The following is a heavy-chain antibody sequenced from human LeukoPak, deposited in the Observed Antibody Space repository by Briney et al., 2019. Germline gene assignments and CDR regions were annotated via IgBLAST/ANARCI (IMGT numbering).Heavy chain of an antibody. CDR1: GYTLTELS. J-gene: IGHJ4*02. V-gene: IGHV1-24*01. Sequence: ASVKVSCKVSGYTLTELSMHWVRQAPGKGSEWTGGFDPEDGETIYAQKFQGRVTMNEDTSTDTAYMELSSLRSEDTAVYYCARGRSYYDILTGYAALDYWGQGTLVTVSS. CDR3: ARGRSYYDILTGYAALDY. D-gene: IGHD3-9*01. CDR2: FDPEDGET.